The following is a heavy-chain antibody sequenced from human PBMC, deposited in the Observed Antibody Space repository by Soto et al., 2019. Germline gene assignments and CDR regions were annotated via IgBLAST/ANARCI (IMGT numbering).Heavy chain of an antibody. V-gene: IGHV1-18*01. CDR2: ISAYNGST. CDR1: GYTFTSYG. J-gene: IGHJ4*02. CDR3: AVLLWFGEFSCRDY. Sequence: ASVKVSCKASGYTFTSYGISWVRQAPGQGLEWMGWISAYNGSTSYAQKFQGRVTMTRDTSTSTVYMELSSLRSEDTAVYYCAVLLWFGEFSCRDYWGQGTLVTVSS. D-gene: IGHD3-10*01.